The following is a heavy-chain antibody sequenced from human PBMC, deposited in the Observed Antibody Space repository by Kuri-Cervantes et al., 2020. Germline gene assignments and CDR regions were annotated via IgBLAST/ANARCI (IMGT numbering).Heavy chain of an antibody. J-gene: IGHJ5*02. CDR2: IYYSGST. CDR1: GGSISSYY. CDR3: ARAGSGRGWFDP. Sequence: GSLRLSCTVSGGSISSYYWSWIRQPPGKGLEWIGYIYYSGSTNYNPSLKSRVTISVDTSKKQFSLKLSSVTAADTAVYYCARAGSGRGWFDPWGQGTLVTVSS. V-gene: IGHV4-59*12. D-gene: IGHD3-10*01.